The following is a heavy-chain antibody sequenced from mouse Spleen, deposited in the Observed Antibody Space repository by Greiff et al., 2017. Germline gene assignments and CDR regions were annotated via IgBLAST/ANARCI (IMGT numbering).Heavy chain of an antibody. CDR1: GYTFTSYG. CDR2: IYPRSGNT. V-gene: IGHV1-81*01. Sequence: QVQLQQSGAELARPGASVKLSCKASGYTFTSYGISWVKQRTGQGLEWIGEIYPRSGNTYYNEKFKGKATLTADKSSSTAYMELRSLTSEDSAVYFCARSGNYDGSYEGYAMDYWGQGTSVTVSS. J-gene: IGHJ4*01. CDR3: ARSGNYDGSYEGYAMDY. D-gene: IGHD1-1*01.